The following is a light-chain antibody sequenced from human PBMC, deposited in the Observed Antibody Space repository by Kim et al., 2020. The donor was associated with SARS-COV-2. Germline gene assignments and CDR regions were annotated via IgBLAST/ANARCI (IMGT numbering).Light chain of an antibody. Sequence: DIQLTQSPSFLSASVGDRVTITCRASQAISKFLAWYQRKPGKAPRLLIYAASTLHSGAPSRFSGSGSGTEFTLTISSLQPEDFATYSCQQFNSSPLTFGGGTKVDIK. CDR3: QQFNSSPLT. CDR2: AAS. J-gene: IGKJ4*01. V-gene: IGKV1-9*01. CDR1: QAISKF.